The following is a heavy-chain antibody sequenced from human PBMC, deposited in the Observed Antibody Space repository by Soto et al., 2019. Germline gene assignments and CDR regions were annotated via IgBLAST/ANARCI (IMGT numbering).Heavy chain of an antibody. CDR2: MSYDGSNK. V-gene: IGHV3-30-3*01. Sequence: QVQLVESGGGVVQPGRSLRLSCAASGFTFSSYAMHWVLRAPGKGLEWMAVMSYDGSNKYYADSVKGRFTISRDNSKNTLYLQMNSLRPEDTALYYCARDGGAYRGQGTLVIVSS. D-gene: IGHD3-16*01. J-gene: IGHJ4*02. CDR1: GFTFSSYA. CDR3: ARDGGAY.